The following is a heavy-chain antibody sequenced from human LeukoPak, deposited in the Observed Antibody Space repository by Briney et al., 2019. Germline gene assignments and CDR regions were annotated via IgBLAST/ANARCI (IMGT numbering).Heavy chain of an antibody. CDR3: ARDLSDYGGPWNWFDP. D-gene: IGHD4-23*01. CDR2: INSDGSST. Sequence: PGGSLRLSCAASGFTFSSYWMHWVRQAPGMGLVWVSRINSDGSSTSYADSVKGRFTISRDNAKNTLYLQMNSLRAEDTAVYYCARDLSDYGGPWNWFDPWGQGTLVTVSS. J-gene: IGHJ5*02. V-gene: IGHV3-74*01. CDR1: GFTFSSYW.